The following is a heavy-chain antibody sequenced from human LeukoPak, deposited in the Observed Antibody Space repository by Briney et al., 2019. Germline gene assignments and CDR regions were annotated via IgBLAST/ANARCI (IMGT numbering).Heavy chain of an antibody. V-gene: IGHV4-59*12. D-gene: IGHD5-18*01. CDR1: GGSISSYY. Sequence: SETLSLTCTVSGGSISSYYWSWIRQPPGKGLEWIGYIYYSGSTNYNPSLKSRVTISVDTSKNQFSLKLSSVTAADTAVYYCARAVYTVLLWGGSYYFDYWGQGTLVTVSS. CDR3: ARAVYTVLLWGGSYYFDY. CDR2: IYYSGST. J-gene: IGHJ4*02.